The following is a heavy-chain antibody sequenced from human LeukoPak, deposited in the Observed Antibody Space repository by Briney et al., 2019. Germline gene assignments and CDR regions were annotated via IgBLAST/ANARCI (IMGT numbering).Heavy chain of an antibody. D-gene: IGHD3-16*01. V-gene: IGHV3-23*01. J-gene: IGHJ5*02. CDR3: AKCRSQSNFVWDS. Sequence: PGESLRLSCAASGFTFSSYAMSWVRQAPGKGLEWVSPLSDSGGSTNHADSVKGRFTISRENSKHTLYLQMTSLSAEHTAVYYCAKCRSQSNFVWDSWGEGTLVTVSS. CDR2: LSDSGGST. CDR1: GFTFSSYA.